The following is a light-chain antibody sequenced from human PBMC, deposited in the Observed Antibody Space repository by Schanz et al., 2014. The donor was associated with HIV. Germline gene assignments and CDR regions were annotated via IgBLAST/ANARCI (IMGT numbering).Light chain of an antibody. CDR3: NSYTSSSTLV. J-gene: IGLJ2*01. CDR2: EVT. V-gene: IGLV2-8*01. Sequence: QSALTQPRSVSGSPGQSVTVSCTGTSSDIGGYDLVSWYQQHPGKAPKLIIYEVTKRPSGVPDRFSGSRSGNTASLTVSGLQAEDEADYYCNSYTSSSTLVFGGGTKLTVL. CDR1: SSDIGGYDL.